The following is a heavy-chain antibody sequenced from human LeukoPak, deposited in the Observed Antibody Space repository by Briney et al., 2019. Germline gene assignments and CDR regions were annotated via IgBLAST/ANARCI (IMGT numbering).Heavy chain of an antibody. V-gene: IGHV4-38-2*02. D-gene: IGHD5-18*01. CDR3: ATQLWFHY. Sequence: PSETLSLTCTVSGYSISSGYYWGWIRQPPGKGLEWIGSIYHSGSTYYNPSLKSRVTISVDTSKNQFSLKLSSVTAADTAVYYCATQLWFHYWGQGTLVTVSS. CDR2: IYHSGST. J-gene: IGHJ4*02. CDR1: GYSISSGYY.